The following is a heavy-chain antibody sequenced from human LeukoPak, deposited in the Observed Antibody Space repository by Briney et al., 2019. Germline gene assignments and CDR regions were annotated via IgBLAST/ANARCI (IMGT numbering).Heavy chain of an antibody. CDR3: ARGSTHDAFDI. CDR2: IYYSGST. J-gene: IGHJ3*02. Sequence: SETLSLTCTVSGGSISSGGYYWSWIRQHPGKGLEWIGYIYYSGSTYYNPSLKSRVTISVDTSKNQFSLKLSSVTAADTAVYYCARGSTHDAFDIWGQGTMVTVSS. V-gene: IGHV4-31*03. CDR1: GGSISSGGYY.